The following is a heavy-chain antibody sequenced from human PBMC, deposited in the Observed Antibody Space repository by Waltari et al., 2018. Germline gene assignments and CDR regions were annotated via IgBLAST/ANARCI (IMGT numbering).Heavy chain of an antibody. CDR3: ARVPPAVTGYWYFDV. J-gene: IGHJ2*01. Sequence: RLSCAAAGLNVHNHYMGWVRQAPERGLEWVSVMYAGTYYADSVKGRFTISKDESKNTLYLQMSSLRGEDTALYFGARVPPAVTGYWYFDVWGRGTLVTVSS. CDR2: MYAGT. CDR1: GLNVHNHY. V-gene: IGHV3-66*02. D-gene: IGHD6-19*01.